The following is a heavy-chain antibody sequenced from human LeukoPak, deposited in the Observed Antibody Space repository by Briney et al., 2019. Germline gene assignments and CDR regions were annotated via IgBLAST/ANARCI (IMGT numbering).Heavy chain of an antibody. Sequence: SETLSLTCTVSGGSLSIYYGICIRQPPGKGLEWIGYIYYSGSTNYNPSLKSRVTTSVDTSKNQFSLKLSSVTAADTAVYYCAIGYSYGFDYWGQGTLVTVSS. CDR3: AIGYSYGFDY. J-gene: IGHJ4*02. V-gene: IGHV4-59*01. CDR2: IYYSGST. CDR1: GGSLSIYY. D-gene: IGHD5-18*01.